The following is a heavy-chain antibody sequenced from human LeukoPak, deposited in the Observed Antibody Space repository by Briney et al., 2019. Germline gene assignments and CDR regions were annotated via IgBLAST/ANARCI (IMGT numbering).Heavy chain of an antibody. CDR1: GGSISSYY. CDR2: IYYSGST. CDR3: ARDSGIAVAGTEANYGMDV. V-gene: IGHV4-59*01. J-gene: IGHJ6*02. D-gene: IGHD6-19*01. Sequence: SETLSLTCTVSGGSISSYYWSWTRQPPGKGLEWIGYIYYSGSTNYNPSLKSRVTISVDTSKNQFSLKLSSVTAADTAVYYCARDSGIAVAGTEANYGMDVWGQGTTVTVSS.